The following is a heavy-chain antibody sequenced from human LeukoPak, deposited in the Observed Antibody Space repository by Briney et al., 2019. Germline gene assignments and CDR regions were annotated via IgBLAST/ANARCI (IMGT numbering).Heavy chain of an antibody. CDR3: TRVIVAVPGYFDYFDF. CDR2: INEDGSNK. D-gene: IGHD6-19*01. CDR1: GFSFSNHY. J-gene: IGHJ4*02. Sequence: GGSLRLSCTASGFSFSNHYMRWIRQAPGKGLEGVANINEDGSNKWHLGSVKGRFTVSRDNARNPLYLQMNSLRVEDTAVYYCTRVIVAVPGYFDYFDFWGQGVLVTVSS. V-gene: IGHV3-7*01.